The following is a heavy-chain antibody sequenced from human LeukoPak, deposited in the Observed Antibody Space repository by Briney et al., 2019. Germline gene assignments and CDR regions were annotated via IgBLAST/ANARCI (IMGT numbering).Heavy chain of an antibody. J-gene: IGHJ6*02. Sequence: GRSPRLSCAASGFTFSSYAMHWVRQAPGKGLEWVAVISYDGSNKYYADSVKGRFTISRDNSKNTLYLQMNSLRAEDTAVYYCASSADSSSWQYYYYYGMDVWGQGTTVTVSS. D-gene: IGHD6-13*01. CDR1: GFTFSSYA. CDR2: ISYDGSNK. V-gene: IGHV3-30-3*01. CDR3: ASSADSSSWQYYYYYGMDV.